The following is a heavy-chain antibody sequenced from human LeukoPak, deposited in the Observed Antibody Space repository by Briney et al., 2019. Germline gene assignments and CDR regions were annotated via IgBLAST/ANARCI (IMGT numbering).Heavy chain of an antibody. CDR2: MNPNSGNT. CDR3: ARPRDYGGPPTI. V-gene: IGHV1-8*02. CDR1: GYTFTSYD. Sequence: ASVKVSCKASGYTFTSYDINWVRQATGQGLEWMGWMNPNSGNTGYAQKFQGRVTMTRDTSTSTVYMELSSLRSEDTAVYYCARPRDYGGPPTIWGQGTLVTVSS. J-gene: IGHJ4*02. D-gene: IGHD4-23*01.